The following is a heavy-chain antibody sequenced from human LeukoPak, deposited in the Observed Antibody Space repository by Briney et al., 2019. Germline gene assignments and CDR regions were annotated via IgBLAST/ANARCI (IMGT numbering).Heavy chain of an antibody. Sequence: PSETLSLTCTVSGYSISSGYYWGWIRQPPGKGLEWIGSIYHSGSTYYNPSLKSRVTISVDTSKNQFSLKLSSVTAADTAVYYCAREGGYYDSSGYYYYWGQGTLVTVSS. CDR1: GYSISSGYY. CDR3: AREGGYYDSSGYYYY. CDR2: IYHSGST. V-gene: IGHV4-38-2*02. J-gene: IGHJ4*02. D-gene: IGHD3-22*01.